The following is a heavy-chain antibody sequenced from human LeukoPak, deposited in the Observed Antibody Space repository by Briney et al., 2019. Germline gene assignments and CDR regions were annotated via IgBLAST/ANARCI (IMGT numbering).Heavy chain of an antibody. D-gene: IGHD5-18*01. Sequence: PSETLSLTCAVYGGSFSGYYWSWIRQPPGKGLEWIGEINHSGSTNYNPSLKSRVTISVDTSKDQFSLKLSSVTAADTAVYYCARHVRFIQLWHVVYYFDYWGQGTLVTVTS. CDR2: INHSGST. V-gene: IGHV4-34*01. CDR3: ARHVRFIQLWHVVYYFDY. CDR1: GGSFSGYY. J-gene: IGHJ4*02.